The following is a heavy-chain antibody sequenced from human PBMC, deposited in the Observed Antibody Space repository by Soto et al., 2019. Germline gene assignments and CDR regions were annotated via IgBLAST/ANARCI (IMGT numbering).Heavy chain of an antibody. Sequence: GESLKSACQGSGYSFTSDWLGWVRQMPGKGRGWVGIIYPGDCDTRYSPSFPGQVTISADKSISTAYVQWSSLKASATAMYYCTAPGLAYDSLGDSHYSYCGIDGCGQGATVAV. J-gene: IGHJ6*01. D-gene: IGHD3-9*01. V-gene: IGHV5-51*01. CDR3: TAPGLAYDSLGDSHYSYCGIDG. CDR1: GYSFTSDW. CDR2: IYPGDCDT.